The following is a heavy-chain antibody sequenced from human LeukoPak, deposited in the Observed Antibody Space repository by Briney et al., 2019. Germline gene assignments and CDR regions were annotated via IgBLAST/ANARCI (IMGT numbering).Heavy chain of an antibody. CDR3: ASRRADPYCSSTSCYLWFDP. D-gene: IGHD2-2*01. CDR1: GYTFTGYY. J-gene: IGHJ5*02. Sequence: GASVKVSCKASGYTFTGYYMHWVRQAPGQGLEWMGWINPNSGGTNYAQKFQGRVTMTRDTSISTAYMELSSLRSEDTAVYYCASRRADPYCSSTSCYLWFDPWGQGTLVTVSS. CDR2: INPNSGGT. V-gene: IGHV1-2*02.